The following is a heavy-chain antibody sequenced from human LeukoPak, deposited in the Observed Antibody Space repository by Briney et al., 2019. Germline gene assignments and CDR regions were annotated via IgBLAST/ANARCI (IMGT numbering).Heavy chain of an antibody. V-gene: IGHV3-20*04. CDR1: GFTFDNYG. D-gene: IGHD3-22*01. CDR2: INWNGGST. J-gene: IGHJ3*02. Sequence: GGSLRLSCAASGFTFDNYGMSWVRQAPGKGLEWVSGINWNGGSTGYADSAKGRFTISRDNAKNSLYLQMNSLRAEDTALYYCARIDTYYYDSSGYYSAFDIWGQGTIVTVSS. CDR3: ARIDTYYYDSSGYYSAFDI.